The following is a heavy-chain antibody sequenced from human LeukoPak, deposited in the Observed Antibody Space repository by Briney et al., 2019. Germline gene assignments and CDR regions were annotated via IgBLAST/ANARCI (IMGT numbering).Heavy chain of an antibody. CDR1: GDSLSSSRYY. CDR3: ASRQAGALEQSAFDI. V-gene: IGHV4-39*01. Sequence: SETLSLTCTVSGDSLSSSRYYWGWIRQPPGKGLQWIGSMYYSGSTYYRPSLKSRVTISVDTSKNQFSLRLSSVTAADTALYYCASRQAGALEQSAFDIWGQGTMVTVSS. J-gene: IGHJ3*02. CDR2: MYYSGST. D-gene: IGHD3-3*01.